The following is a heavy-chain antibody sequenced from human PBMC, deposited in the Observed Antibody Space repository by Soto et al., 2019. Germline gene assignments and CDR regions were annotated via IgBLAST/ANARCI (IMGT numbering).Heavy chain of an antibody. Sequence: GGSLRLSCAASGFTFSSYGMHWVRQAPGKGLEWVAVIWYDGSNKYYADSVKGRFTISRDNSKNTLYLQMNSLRAEDTAVYYCARADLNIAAGLSPATIDYWGQGTLVTVSS. CDR1: GFTFSSYG. CDR2: IWYDGSNK. CDR3: ARADLNIAAGLSPATIDY. D-gene: IGHD6-13*01. J-gene: IGHJ4*02. V-gene: IGHV3-33*01.